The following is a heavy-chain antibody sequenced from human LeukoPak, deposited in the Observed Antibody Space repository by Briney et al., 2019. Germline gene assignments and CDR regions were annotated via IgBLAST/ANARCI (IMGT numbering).Heavy chain of an antibody. J-gene: IGHJ4*02. V-gene: IGHV5-51*01. CDR3: ARPRTDYYGSGSYYCDY. Sequence: GESLKISFKVSGXSFTSYYIGWVRQMPGKGLEWMGIIYPGDSETRYSPSFQGQVTISADKSISTAYLQWTSLKASDTAIYYCARPRTDYYGSGSYYCDYWGQGTLVTVSS. D-gene: IGHD3-10*01. CDR2: IYPGDSET. CDR1: GXSFTSYY.